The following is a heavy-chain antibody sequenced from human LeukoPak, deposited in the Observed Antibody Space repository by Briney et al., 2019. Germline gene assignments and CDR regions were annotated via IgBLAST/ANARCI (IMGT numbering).Heavy chain of an antibody. Sequence: GGSLRLSCAASGFTFSSYAMSWVRQAPGKGLEWVSAISGSGGSTYYADSVKGRFTISRDNSKNTLYLQMNSLRAEDTAVYYCAKDFLFSEQWLVPVGDYRGQGTLVTVSS. D-gene: IGHD6-19*01. CDR2: ISGSGGST. V-gene: IGHV3-23*01. CDR1: GFTFSSYA. CDR3: AKDFLFSEQWLVPVGDY. J-gene: IGHJ4*02.